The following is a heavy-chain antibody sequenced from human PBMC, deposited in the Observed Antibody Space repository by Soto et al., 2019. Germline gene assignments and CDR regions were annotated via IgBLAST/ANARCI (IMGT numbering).Heavy chain of an antibody. Sequence: QVQLVQSGAEVKKPGASVKVSCKASDFSSLSYGFSWVRQAPGEGLEWMGCISGPNGNTNYALKFQGRVTMTTDTSTSRGYMELRSLRFDDTAGYYFAGDRYDTTNGYRSGAACWGPGTLVNVSS. V-gene: IGHV1-18*01. CDR3: AGDRYDTTNGYRSGAAC. CDR1: DFSSLSYG. D-gene: IGHD2-8*01. CDR2: ISGPNGNT. J-gene: IGHJ4*01.